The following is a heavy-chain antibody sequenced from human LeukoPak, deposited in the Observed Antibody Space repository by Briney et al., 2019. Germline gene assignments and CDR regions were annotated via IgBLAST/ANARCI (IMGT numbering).Heavy chain of an antibody. J-gene: IGHJ4*02. CDR1: GGSVSGYY. V-gene: IGHV4-59*02. D-gene: IGHD2-15*01. CDR3: ARIHRYCSGGACYVLDN. Sequence: SETLSLTCVVSGGSVSGYYWGWIRQPPGRGLEWIGYVYYSGSTNYNPSFKSRITISVDTSRSQFSLQLSSVTAADTAVYYCARIHRYCSGGACYVLDNWGQGTLVAVSS. CDR2: VYYSGST.